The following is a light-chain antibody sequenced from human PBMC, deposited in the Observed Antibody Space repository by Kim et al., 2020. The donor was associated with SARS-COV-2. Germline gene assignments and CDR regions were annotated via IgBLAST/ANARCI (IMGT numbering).Light chain of an antibody. Sequence: DIQMTQSPSSLSASVGDTVTITCRASQSISTHVHWYQQRPGKAPELLIYAASTLQDAVPSRFIGDGSGTYFTLTINGLQPEDFATYYCQQTYTSLQITFGQGTRLEIK. V-gene: IGKV1-39*01. CDR3: QQTYTSLQIT. CDR1: QSISTH. CDR2: AAS. J-gene: IGKJ5*01.